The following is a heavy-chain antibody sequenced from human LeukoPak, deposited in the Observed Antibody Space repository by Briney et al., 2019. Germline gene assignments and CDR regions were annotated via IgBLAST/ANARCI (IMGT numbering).Heavy chain of an antibody. J-gene: IGHJ4*02. V-gene: IGHV3-74*01. CDR2: INEDGSTT. Sequence: GGSLRLSCAASGFTFSSNWMHWVRQAPGKGLVWVSRINEDGSTTNYADSVKGRSTIFRDNAKNSLYLQMNSLRAEDTAVYYCARDLGRDGFWGQGTLVTVSS. D-gene: IGHD5-24*01. CDR1: GFTFSSNW. CDR3: ARDLGRDGF.